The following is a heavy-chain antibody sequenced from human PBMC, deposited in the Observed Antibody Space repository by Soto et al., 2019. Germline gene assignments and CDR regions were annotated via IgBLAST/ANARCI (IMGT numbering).Heavy chain of an antibody. J-gene: IGHJ5*01. CDR1: GGTFSSYA. CDR3: ARDSGVTGVALGSDGFVC. D-gene: IGHD3-3*02. Sequence: QVQLVQSGAEVKKPGSSVKVSCKASGGTFSSYAISWVRQAPGQGLEWMGGITPIFGTANYAQKFQGRVTITADESTSKAYMQPSSLKSEDTAVNSSARDSGVTGVALGSDGFVCLGQGNLLTLSS. CDR2: ITPIFGTA. V-gene: IGHV1-69*12.